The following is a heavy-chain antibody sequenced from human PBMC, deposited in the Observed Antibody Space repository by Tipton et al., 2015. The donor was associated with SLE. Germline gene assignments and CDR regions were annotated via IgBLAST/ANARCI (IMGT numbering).Heavy chain of an antibody. J-gene: IGHJ4*02. V-gene: IGHV4-61*10. D-gene: IGHD4-17*01. CDR3: ARDDPDGESRGIPGDY. CDR2: IYVGGGT. CDR1: GGSISSGSYY. Sequence: TLSLTCTVSGGSISSGSYYWSWIRQPAGKGLEWIGYIYVGGGTHYNPSLKTRVTISVDTSKNQFSLRLTSVTAADTAMYYCARDDPDGESRGIPGDYWGQGTLVTVSS.